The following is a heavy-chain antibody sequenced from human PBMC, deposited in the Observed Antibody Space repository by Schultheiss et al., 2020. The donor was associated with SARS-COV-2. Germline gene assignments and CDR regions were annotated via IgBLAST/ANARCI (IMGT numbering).Heavy chain of an antibody. CDR2: IYYSGST. D-gene: IGHD6-19*01. CDR1: GGSISSGGYY. V-gene: IGHV4-31*03. J-gene: IGHJ4*02. CDR3: ARVAYSSGWVTYFDY. Sequence: SQTLSLTCTVSGGSISSGGYYWSWIRQHPGKGLEWIGYIYYSGSTNYNPSLKSRVTMSVDTSKNQFSLKLSSVTAADTAVYYCARVAYSSGWVTYFDYWGQGTLVTVSS.